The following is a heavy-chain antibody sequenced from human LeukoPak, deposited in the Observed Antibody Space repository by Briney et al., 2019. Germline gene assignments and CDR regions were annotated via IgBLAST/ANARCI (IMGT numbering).Heavy chain of an antibody. Sequence: GGSLRLSCAASGFTFSSYSMNWVRQAPGKGLEWVSSISSSSGYIYYADSVKGRFTISRDNAKNSLYLQMNSLRAEDTAVYYCAREYYDFWSGHPFDYWGQGTLVTVS. CDR1: GFTFSSYS. CDR2: ISSSSGYI. J-gene: IGHJ4*02. CDR3: AREYYDFWSGHPFDY. D-gene: IGHD3-3*01. V-gene: IGHV3-21*01.